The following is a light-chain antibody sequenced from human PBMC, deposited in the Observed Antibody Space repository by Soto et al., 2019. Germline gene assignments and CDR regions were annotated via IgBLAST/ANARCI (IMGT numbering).Light chain of an antibody. V-gene: IGLV2-23*01. Sequence: QSALTQPASVSGSPGQSITISCTGTSNDVGLYNLVSWYQQHPGKAPKLMIYEGSKRPSGVSNRFSGSKSGNTASLTISGLQAEDEADYYCCSYAGHTTSVFGTGTKVTVL. CDR3: CSYAGHTTSV. CDR2: EGS. J-gene: IGLJ1*01. CDR1: SNDVGLYNL.